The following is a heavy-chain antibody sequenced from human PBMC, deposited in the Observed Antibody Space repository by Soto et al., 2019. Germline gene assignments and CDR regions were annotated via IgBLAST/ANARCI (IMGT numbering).Heavy chain of an antibody. D-gene: IGHD3-9*01. CDR2: IYYSGST. J-gene: IGHJ4*02. Sequence: PSETLSLTCTVSGGSISSSSYYWGWIRQPPGKGLEWFGSIYYSGSTYYNPSLKSRVTISVDTSKNQFSLKLSSVTAADTAVYYCARRILLYDILTGYYSPYYFDYWGQGTLVTVSS. V-gene: IGHV4-39*01. CDR3: ARRILLYDILTGYYSPYYFDY. CDR1: GGSISSSSYY.